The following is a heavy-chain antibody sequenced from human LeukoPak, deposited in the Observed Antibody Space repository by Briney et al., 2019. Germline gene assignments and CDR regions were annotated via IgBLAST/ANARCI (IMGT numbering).Heavy chain of an antibody. CDR1: GFTFNSYA. D-gene: IGHD4-17*01. J-gene: IGHJ4*02. V-gene: IGHV3-64*01. Sequence: GGSLRLSCAASGFTFNSYAMHWVRQAPGKGLEYVSAISSNGGSTYYANSVKGRFTISRDNSKNTLYLQMGSLRAEDMAVYYCAREYGDYVGGYYFDYWGQGTLVTVSS. CDR3: AREYGDYVGGYYFDY. CDR2: ISSNGGST.